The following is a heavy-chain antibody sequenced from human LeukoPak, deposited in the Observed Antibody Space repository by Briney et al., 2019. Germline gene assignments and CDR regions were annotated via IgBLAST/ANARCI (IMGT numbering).Heavy chain of an antibody. Sequence: GGSLRLSCVGSGFTFSSYTVNWVRQAPGKRLEWVSSISSSSSFKQYADSAKGRFTISRDNAKNSLYLQMSGLRGEDTAVYYCARDLGSGDYLRKYFDLWGRGTLVAVSS. CDR2: ISSSSSFK. J-gene: IGHJ2*01. D-gene: IGHD4-17*01. CDR3: ARDLGSGDYLRKYFDL. V-gene: IGHV3-21*06. CDR1: GFTFSSYT.